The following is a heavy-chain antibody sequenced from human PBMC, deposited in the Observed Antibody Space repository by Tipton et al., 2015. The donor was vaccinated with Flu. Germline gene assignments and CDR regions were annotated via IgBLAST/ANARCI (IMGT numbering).Heavy chain of an antibody. V-gene: IGHV3-23*01. CDR2: LSGSGSSI. J-gene: IGHJ6*02. CDR1: GLTFSNYA. D-gene: IGHD3-9*01. Sequence: SLRLSCAASGLTFSNYAMSWVRQDPGKGLEWVAGLSGSGSSIYYADSVKGRFTISRDNSKNMLYVQMNSLRAEDTAVYYCVKAKNYEIVAAYYGMDVWGQGTTVTVSS. CDR3: VKAKNYEIVAAYYGMDV.